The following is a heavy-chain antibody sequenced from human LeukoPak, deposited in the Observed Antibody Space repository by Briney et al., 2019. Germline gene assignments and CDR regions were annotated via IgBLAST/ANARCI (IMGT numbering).Heavy chain of an antibody. J-gene: IGHJ5*02. Sequence: SETLSLTCAVYGGSFSGYYWGWIRQPPGKGLEWIGEINHSGSTNYNPSLKSRVTISVDTSKNQFSLKLSSVTAADTAVYYCARGPEEGGYYDWFDPWGQGTLVTVSS. CDR2: INHSGST. V-gene: IGHV4-34*01. CDR1: GGSFSGYY. CDR3: ARGPEEGGYYDWFDP. D-gene: IGHD3-22*01.